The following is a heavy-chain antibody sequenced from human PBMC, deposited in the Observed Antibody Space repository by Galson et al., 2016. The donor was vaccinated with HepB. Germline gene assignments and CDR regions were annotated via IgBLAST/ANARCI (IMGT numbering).Heavy chain of an antibody. D-gene: IGHD4-23*01. V-gene: IGHV3-23*01. CDR2: ISVGGGDT. CDR1: GLTFSNYP. J-gene: IGHJ5*02. CDR3: ANIPPPRWSRWFDP. Sequence: SLRLSCADSGLTFSNYPMNWVRQAPGKGLEWVSTISVGGGDTYYADSLRGRFTISRDDSKKTLYLQMRNLRAEDTAVYYCANIPPPRWSRWFDPWGQGTLVTASS.